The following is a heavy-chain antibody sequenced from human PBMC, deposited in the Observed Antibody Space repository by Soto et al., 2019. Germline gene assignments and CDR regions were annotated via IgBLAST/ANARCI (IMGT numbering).Heavy chain of an antibody. CDR3: ARARVVVPPTYYYYGMDV. J-gene: IGHJ6*02. V-gene: IGHV4-31*01. Sequence: PSETLSLTCTVSGGSISSGGYSWSWIRPPRGKGLEWIGYIYYSRGTYYTPSLKSPFTISVDTSKNQFSLKLSSVTAADTAVYYGARARVVVPPTYYYYGMDVWGQGTTVTVSS. D-gene: IGHD2-2*01. CDR1: GGSISSGGYS. CDR2: IYYSRGT.